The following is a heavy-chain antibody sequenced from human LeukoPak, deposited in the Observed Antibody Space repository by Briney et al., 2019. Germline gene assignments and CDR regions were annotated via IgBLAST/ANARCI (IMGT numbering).Heavy chain of an antibody. V-gene: IGHV4-31*03. CDR2: IYYSGST. CDR3: ARLNPHFEIVDY. CDR1: GGSISSGGYY. J-gene: IGHJ4*02. D-gene: IGHD2-21*01. Sequence: PSETLSLTCTVSGGSISSGGYYWSWIRQHPGKGLEWIGYIYYSGSTYYNPSLKSRVTISVDTSKNQFSLKLSSVTAADTAVYYCARLNPHFEIVDYWGQGTLVTVSS.